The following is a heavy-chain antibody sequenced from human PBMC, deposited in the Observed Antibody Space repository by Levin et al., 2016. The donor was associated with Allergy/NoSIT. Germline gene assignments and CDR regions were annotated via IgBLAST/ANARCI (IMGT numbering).Heavy chain of an antibody. J-gene: IGHJ4*02. V-gene: IGHV3-9*01. CDR2: ISWNSGSI. Sequence: WIRQAPREGPRSGVSGISWNSGSIGYADSVKGRFTISRDNAKNSLYLQMNSLRAEDTALYYCAKSAFGGVIASPEFDYWGQGTLVTVSS. D-gene: IGHD3-16*02. CDR3: AKSAFGGVIASPEFDY.